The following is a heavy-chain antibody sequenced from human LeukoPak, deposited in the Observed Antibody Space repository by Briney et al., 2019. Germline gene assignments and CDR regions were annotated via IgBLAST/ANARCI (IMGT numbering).Heavy chain of an antibody. Sequence: PSETLSLTCTVSGGSMSPYHWGWIRQPPGKGLEWTGYIYYSGSTNYNPSLKSRVTISVDTSKNQFSLKLSSVTAADTAVYYCARAGIQLWFRLVFDYWGQGTLVTVSS. D-gene: IGHD5-18*01. J-gene: IGHJ4*02. CDR3: ARAGIQLWFRLVFDY. V-gene: IGHV4-59*12. CDR2: IYYSGST. CDR1: GGSMSPYH.